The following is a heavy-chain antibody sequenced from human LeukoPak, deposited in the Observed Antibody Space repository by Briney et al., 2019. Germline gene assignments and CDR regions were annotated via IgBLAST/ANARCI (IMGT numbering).Heavy chain of an antibody. CDR3: ARGTLYSGWSYYFDY. Sequence: PSETLSLTCTVSGGSISSYYWSWIRQPPGKGLEWIGYIYYSGSTNCNSSFKSRFTISVDMSKNHFSLRLSSVTAADTAMYYCARGTLYSGWSYYFDYWGQGSQVTVSS. V-gene: IGHV4-59*12. CDR1: GGSISSYY. J-gene: IGHJ4*02. D-gene: IGHD6-19*01. CDR2: IYYSGST.